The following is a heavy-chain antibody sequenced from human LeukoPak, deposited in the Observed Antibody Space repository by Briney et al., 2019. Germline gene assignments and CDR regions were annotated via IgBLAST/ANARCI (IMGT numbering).Heavy chain of an antibody. D-gene: IGHD3-22*01. V-gene: IGHV3-23*01. CDR1: GFTFSSYA. CDR3: AKDLHLNYYDSSGYSDYFDY. Sequence: GGSLRLSCAASGFTFSSYAMSWVRQAPGKGLEWVSAISGSGGSTYYADSVKGRFTISRDNSKNTLYLQMNSLRAEDTAVYYCAKDLHLNYYDSSGYSDYFDYWGQGTLVTVSS. J-gene: IGHJ4*02. CDR2: ISGSGGST.